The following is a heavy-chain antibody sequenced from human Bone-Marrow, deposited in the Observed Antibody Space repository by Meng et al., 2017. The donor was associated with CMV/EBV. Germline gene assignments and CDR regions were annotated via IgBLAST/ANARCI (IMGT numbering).Heavy chain of an antibody. Sequence: SVKVSCKASGCTFSSYDISWVRQAPGQGLEWMGRIIPISGTTSYAQKFQGRVTITTDESTSTAYMELSSLRSEDTAVYYCARGHPQRRYRDSNYFDSWGQGTLVTVSS. D-gene: IGHD6-25*01. J-gene: IGHJ4*02. CDR1: GCTFSSYD. CDR3: ARGHPQRRYRDSNYFDS. CDR2: IIPISGTT. V-gene: IGHV1-69*05.